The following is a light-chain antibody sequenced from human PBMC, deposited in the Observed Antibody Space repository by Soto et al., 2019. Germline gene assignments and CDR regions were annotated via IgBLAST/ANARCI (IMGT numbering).Light chain of an antibody. Sequence: DIQVTQSPATLSSSVGERVTISCRASQTAHKWEAWYQQKPGNAPHVLINDASRWESGVPSRFNVSGSGTLFTLTISNLQPDDFATYSCQQYNDYPYTFGQGTKVEI. J-gene: IGKJ2*01. CDR3: QQYNDYPYT. CDR1: QTAHKW. V-gene: IGKV1-5*01. CDR2: DAS.